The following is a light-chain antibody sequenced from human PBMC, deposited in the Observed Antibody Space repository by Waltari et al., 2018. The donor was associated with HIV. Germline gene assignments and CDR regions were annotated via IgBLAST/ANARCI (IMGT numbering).Light chain of an antibody. CDR1: SLRTYY. Sequence: SSELTQDPAVSVALGQTVRITYQGDSLRTYYASWYQQKPGQAPILVIYGKNNRPSGIPDRFSGSSSGNTASLTITGAQAEDEADYYCDSRDSSGNNLVFGGGTKLTVL. V-gene: IGLV3-19*01. J-gene: IGLJ2*01. CDR2: GKN. CDR3: DSRDSSGNNLV.